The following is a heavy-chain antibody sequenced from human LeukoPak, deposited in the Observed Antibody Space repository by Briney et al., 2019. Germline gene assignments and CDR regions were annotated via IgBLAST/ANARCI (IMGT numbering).Heavy chain of an antibody. Sequence: GASVKVSCKASGYTFSSYDINWVRQATGQGLEWMGWMNPNSGNTGYAQKFQGRVTITADESTSTAYMELSSLRSEDTAVYYCAREVIAVAGTPLDYWGQGTLVTVSS. V-gene: IGHV1-8*01. CDR2: MNPNSGNT. J-gene: IGHJ4*02. CDR3: AREVIAVAGTPLDY. D-gene: IGHD6-19*01. CDR1: GYTFSSYD.